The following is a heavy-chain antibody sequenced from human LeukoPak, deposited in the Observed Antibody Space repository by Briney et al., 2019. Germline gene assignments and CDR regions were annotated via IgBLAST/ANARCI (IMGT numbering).Heavy chain of an antibody. D-gene: IGHD6-19*01. CDR2: ISGSGGST. CDR3: AREEYSRGCSDY. CDR1: GFTFSSYA. V-gene: IGHV3-23*01. Sequence: GGSLRLSCAASGFTFSSYAMSWVRQAPGKGLEWVSAISGSGGSTYYADSVKGQFTISRDNAKNSLYLQMNSLRAEDTAVYYCAREEYSRGCSDYWGQGTLVTVSS. J-gene: IGHJ4*02.